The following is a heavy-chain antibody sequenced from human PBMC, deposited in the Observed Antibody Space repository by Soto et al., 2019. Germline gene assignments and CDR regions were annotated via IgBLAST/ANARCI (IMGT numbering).Heavy chain of an antibody. J-gene: IGHJ4*02. Sequence: GGSLRLSCAASGFTFDDYTMHWVRQAPGKGLEWVSLISWDGGSTYYADSVKGRFTISRDNSKNSLYLQMNSLRTEDTALYYCAKGSSQGYSSSFDYWGQGNLVTVSS. D-gene: IGHD6-13*01. CDR2: ISWDGGST. CDR3: AKGSSQGYSSSFDY. V-gene: IGHV3-43*01. CDR1: GFTFDDYT.